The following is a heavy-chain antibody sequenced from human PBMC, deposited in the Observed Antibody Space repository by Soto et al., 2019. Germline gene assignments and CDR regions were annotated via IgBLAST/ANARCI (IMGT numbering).Heavy chain of an antibody. Sequence: AAVKVSCKASGYTFSRYGIMWVRQAPGQGLEWMGWISAYNGNTNSAEKLRGRLTMTTDASTTTAYMELRSLRSDDTAIYYCARDQGFRVVINSNWFDPWGQGTLVTVSS. V-gene: IGHV1-18*01. D-gene: IGHD2-21*01. J-gene: IGHJ5*02. CDR3: ARDQGFRVVINSNWFDP. CDR2: ISAYNGNT. CDR1: GYTFSRYG.